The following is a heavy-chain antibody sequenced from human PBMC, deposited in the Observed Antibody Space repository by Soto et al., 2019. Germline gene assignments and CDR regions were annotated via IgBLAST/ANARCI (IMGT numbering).Heavy chain of an antibody. CDR2: ISYDGVNK. D-gene: IGHD3-10*01. V-gene: IGHV3-30*18. Sequence: QVELVESGGGVVQPGRSLKLSCAASGVTPGRYGMHWVRQAPGTGLEWLAVISYDGVNKYYAYSVKGRFTISRDNSRNALDLQLVSLRDEDTAVYYCVKDQRVCYYGSGSDSWGQGTLVTVSS. J-gene: IGHJ4*02. CDR1: GVTPGRYG. CDR3: VKDQRVCYYGSGSDS.